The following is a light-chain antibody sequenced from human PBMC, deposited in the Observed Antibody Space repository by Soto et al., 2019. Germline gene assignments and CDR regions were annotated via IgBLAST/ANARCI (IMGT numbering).Light chain of an antibody. CDR2: GAS. Sequence: EIVMTQSPATLSVSPGERATLSCRASQSVRSNLAWYQQKLGQAPRLLIYGASTRATGIPARFSGSGSGTEFTLTISSLQSEDFAVYYCQQYNNWPPGTFGQGTKVEIK. CDR3: QQYNNWPPGT. V-gene: IGKV3-15*01. CDR1: QSVRSN. J-gene: IGKJ1*01.